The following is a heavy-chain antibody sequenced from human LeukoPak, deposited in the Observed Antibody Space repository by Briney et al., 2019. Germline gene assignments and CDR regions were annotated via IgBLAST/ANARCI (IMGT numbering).Heavy chain of an antibody. CDR3: AKDWRYSYGYRGNYFDY. CDR2: ITSTGGSA. J-gene: IGHJ4*02. CDR1: AFTFINYG. Sequence: QPGGSLTPSCDPFAFTFINYGMSCGRHAPRKGPEWVSGITSTGGSAYYADSVKSRFTIYRDNSKNTLYLQMNSLRAEDTAVYYCAKDWRYSYGYRGNYFDYWGQGTLVTVSS. V-gene: IGHV3-23*01. D-gene: IGHD5-18*01.